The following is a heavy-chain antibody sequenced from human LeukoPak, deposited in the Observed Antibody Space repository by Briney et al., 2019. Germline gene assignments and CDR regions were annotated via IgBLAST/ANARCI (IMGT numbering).Heavy chain of an antibody. CDR2: IWYDGSNK. CDR3: ARAPHCSGGSCHNWFDP. D-gene: IGHD2-15*01. CDR1: GFTFSSYG. J-gene: IGHJ5*02. V-gene: IGHV3-33*01. Sequence: PGRSLRLSCAASGFTFSSYGMHWVRQAPGKGLEWVAVIWYDGSNKYYADSVKGRFTISRDNSKNTLYLQMNSLRAEDTAVYYCARAPHCSGGSCHNWFDPWGQGTLVTVSS.